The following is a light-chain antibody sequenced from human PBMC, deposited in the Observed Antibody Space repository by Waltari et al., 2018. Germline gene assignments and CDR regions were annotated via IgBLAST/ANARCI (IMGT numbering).Light chain of an antibody. J-gene: IGLJ2*01. Sequence: QSALTQPASVSGSPGQSITISCTGTSSDVGGYTYVPWYQQHPGKAPKLIIYDVSNRPSGVSNRFSGSKSGNTASLTISGLQAEDEADYYCSSYISSSTLELFGGGTSLTVL. CDR3: SSYISSSTLEL. CDR2: DVS. V-gene: IGLV2-14*03. CDR1: SSDVGGYTY.